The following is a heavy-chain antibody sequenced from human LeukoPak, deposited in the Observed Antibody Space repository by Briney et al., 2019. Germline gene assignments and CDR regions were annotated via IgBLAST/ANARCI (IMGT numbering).Heavy chain of an antibody. D-gene: IGHD5-18*01. Sequence: GGSLRLSCAASGCTFSDYGMHWARQAPGKGLEWVAVIWYDGSNKYYADSVKGRFTISRDNSKNTLYMQMNSLRGEDTAVYYCAREVLVYTAMVGFDPWGQGTLVTVSS. CDR2: IWYDGSNK. CDR1: GCTFSDYG. CDR3: AREVLVYTAMVGFDP. V-gene: IGHV3-33*01. J-gene: IGHJ5*02.